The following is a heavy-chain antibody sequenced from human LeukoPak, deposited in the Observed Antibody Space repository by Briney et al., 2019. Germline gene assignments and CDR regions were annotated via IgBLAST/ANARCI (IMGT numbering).Heavy chain of an antibody. CDR3: AKSPSSGYYFDY. V-gene: IGHV3-23*01. CDR2: ISGSGGST. D-gene: IGHD3-22*01. J-gene: IGHJ4*02. Sequence: QAGGSLRLSCAASGFTFSSYAMSWVRQAPGKGLEWVSGISGSGGSTYYADSVKGRFTISRDNSKNTLYPPMTSMRAEDTAVYYCAKSPSSGYYFDYWGQGTLVTVSS. CDR1: GFTFSSYA.